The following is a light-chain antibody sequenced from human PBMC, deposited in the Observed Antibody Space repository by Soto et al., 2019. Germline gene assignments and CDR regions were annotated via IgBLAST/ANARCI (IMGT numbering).Light chain of an antibody. J-gene: IGLJ1*01. Sequence: QSVLTQPPSASGPPGQSVAISCTGTSSDVGGYNYVSWYQRHPGKAPKLMIYEVNKRPSGVPDRFSGSKSGNTASLTVSGLQAEDEADYYCSSYAGSSNVFGTGTKVTVL. V-gene: IGLV2-8*01. CDR1: SSDVGGYNY. CDR3: SSYAGSSNV. CDR2: EVN.